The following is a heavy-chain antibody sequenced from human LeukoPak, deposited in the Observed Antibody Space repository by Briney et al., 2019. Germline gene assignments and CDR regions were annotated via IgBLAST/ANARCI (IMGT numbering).Heavy chain of an antibody. V-gene: IGHV1-2*02. CDR2: INPNSGRT. Sequence: ASVKVSCKASGYTFTGYYMHWVRQAPGQGLEWMGWINPNSGRTNYAQKFQGRVTMTRDTSISTAYMELSRLRSDDTAVYYCASSRHLTYYYGSGSYYNRGNNWFDPWGQGTLVSVSS. D-gene: IGHD3-10*01. CDR1: GYTFTGYY. CDR3: ASSRHLTYYYGSGSYYNRGNNWFDP. J-gene: IGHJ5*02.